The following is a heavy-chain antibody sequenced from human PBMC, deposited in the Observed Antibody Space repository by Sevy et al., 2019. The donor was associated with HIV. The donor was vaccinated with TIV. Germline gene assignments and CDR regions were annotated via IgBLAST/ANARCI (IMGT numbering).Heavy chain of an antibody. D-gene: IGHD3-10*01. CDR1: GFTFSSYA. V-gene: IGHV3-23*01. Sequence: GGSLRLSCAASGFTFSSYAMSWVRQAPGKGLEWVSAISGSGGSTYYADSVKGRFTISRDNSKNTLYLQMNSLRAEDTAVYYCAKDRGVLWFGELLSRYYFDYWGQRTLVTVSS. J-gene: IGHJ4*02. CDR3: AKDRGVLWFGELLSRYYFDY. CDR2: ISGSGGST.